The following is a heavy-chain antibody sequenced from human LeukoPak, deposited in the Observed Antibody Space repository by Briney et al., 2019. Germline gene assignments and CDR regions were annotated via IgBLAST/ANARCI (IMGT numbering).Heavy chain of an antibody. J-gene: IGHJ4*02. CDR2: IYSGDDT. Sequence: SGRSLRLSCAASGFTVSGSYMSWVRQAPGKGLEWVSMIYSGDDTYYADSVKGRFTISRDNSKNTLYLQMNSLRAEDTAVYYCANHIVGALEGYFDYWGQGTLVTVSS. V-gene: IGHV3-53*05. CDR3: ANHIVGALEGYFDY. CDR1: GFTVSGSY. D-gene: IGHD1-26*01.